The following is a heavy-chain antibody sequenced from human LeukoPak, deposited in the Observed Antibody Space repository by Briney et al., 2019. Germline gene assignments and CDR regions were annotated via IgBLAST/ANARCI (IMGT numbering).Heavy chain of an antibody. CDR2: ISSSSSYI. CDR3: ARRWLSYDAFDI. V-gene: IGHV3-21*01. J-gene: IGHJ3*02. Sequence: GRSLRLSCAASGFTFSSYSMNWVRQAPGKGLEWVSSISSSSSYIYYADSVKGRFTISRDNAKNSLYLQMNSLRAEDTAVYYCARRWLSYDAFDIWGQGTMVTVSS. D-gene: IGHD3-22*01. CDR1: GFTFSSYS.